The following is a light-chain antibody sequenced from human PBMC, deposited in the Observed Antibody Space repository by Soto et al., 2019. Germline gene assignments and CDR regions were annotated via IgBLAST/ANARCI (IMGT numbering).Light chain of an antibody. CDR1: QSVSSY. Sequence: EIVLTQSPATLSLSPGERATLSCRASQSVSSYLAWYQQKPGQAPRLLMYDASNRATGIPARFSGSGSGTDVTLTISSLEPEDFAVYYCQQRSNWPLTSGGGNKVEIK. CDR3: QQRSNWPLT. CDR2: DAS. V-gene: IGKV3-11*01. J-gene: IGKJ4*01.